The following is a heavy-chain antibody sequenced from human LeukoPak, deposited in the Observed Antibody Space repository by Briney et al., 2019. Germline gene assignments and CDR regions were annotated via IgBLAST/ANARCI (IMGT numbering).Heavy chain of an antibody. CDR1: GGTFISYA. CDR3: ARLVGYGPLYYFDY. V-gene: IGHV1-69*01. CDR2: IIPIFGTA. J-gene: IGHJ4*02. D-gene: IGHD5-18*01. Sequence: SVKVSCKASGGTFISYAISWVRQAPGQGLEWMGGIIPIFGTANYAQKFQGRVTITADESTSTAYMELSSLRSEDTAVYYCARLVGYGPLYYFDYWGQGTLVTVSS.